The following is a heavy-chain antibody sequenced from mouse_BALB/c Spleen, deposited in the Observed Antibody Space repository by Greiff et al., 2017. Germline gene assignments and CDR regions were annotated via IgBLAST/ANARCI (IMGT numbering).Heavy chain of an antibody. CDR3: ARSDYYGSSYVCWYFDV. CDR2: INPYNDGT. CDR1: GYTFTSYV. J-gene: IGHJ1*01. D-gene: IGHD1-1*01. V-gene: IGHV1-14*01. Sequence: VQLQQSGPELVKPGASVKMSCKASGYTFTSYVMHWVKQKPGQGLEWIGYINPYNDGTKYNEKFKGKATLTSDKSSSTAYMELSSLTSEDSAVYYCARSDYYGSSYVCWYFDVWGAGTTVTVSS.